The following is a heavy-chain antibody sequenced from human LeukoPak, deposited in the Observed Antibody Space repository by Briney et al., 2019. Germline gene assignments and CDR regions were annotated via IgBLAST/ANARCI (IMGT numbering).Heavy chain of an antibody. Sequence: WGSLRLSCAASGFTFSSYEMNWVRQDPGKGLEWVSYISSSGSTIYYADSVKGRFTISRDNAKDSLYLQMNGLRAEDTAVYYCAELGITMIRGVWGKGTTVTISS. CDR3: AELGITMIRGV. V-gene: IGHV3-48*03. CDR1: GFTFSSYE. D-gene: IGHD3-10*01. J-gene: IGHJ6*04. CDR2: ISSSGSTI.